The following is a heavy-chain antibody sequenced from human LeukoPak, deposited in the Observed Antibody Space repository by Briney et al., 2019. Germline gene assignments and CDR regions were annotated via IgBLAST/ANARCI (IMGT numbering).Heavy chain of an antibody. J-gene: IGHJ6*02. D-gene: IGHD6-25*01. CDR3: ARWGIAAADKYGLDV. Sequence: GGSLRLSCAASGFTFSTYWMSWVRQAPGKGLEGVANIKQDGSEKYYVDSVKGRFTISRDNANNSQYLQMNSLRAEDTAVYYCARWGIAAADKYGLDVWGQGTTVTVSS. CDR1: GFTFSTYW. V-gene: IGHV3-7*04. CDR2: IKQDGSEK.